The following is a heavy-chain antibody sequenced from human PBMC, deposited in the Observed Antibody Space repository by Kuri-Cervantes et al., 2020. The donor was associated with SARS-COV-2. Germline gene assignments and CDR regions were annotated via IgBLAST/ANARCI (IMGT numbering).Heavy chain of an antibody. CDR2: INHSGST. V-gene: IGHV4-34*01. Sequence: GSLRLSCAVYGGSFSGYYWSWIRQPPGKGLEWIGEINHSGSTNYNPSLKSPVTISVDSSKIQFSLNLTSVTAADTAVYYCAREDAGFDYWGQGSQVTVAS. CDR3: AREDAGFDY. CDR1: GGSFSGYY. J-gene: IGHJ4*01.